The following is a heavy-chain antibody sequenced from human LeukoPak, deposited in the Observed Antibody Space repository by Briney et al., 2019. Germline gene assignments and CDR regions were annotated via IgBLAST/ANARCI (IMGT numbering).Heavy chain of an antibody. V-gene: IGHV4-34*01. CDR3: ARYIENAVVVVRNDAFDI. J-gene: IGHJ3*02. CDR2: INHSGST. D-gene: IGHD2-21*01. CDR1: GGSFSGYY. Sequence: SETLSLTCAVYGGSFSGYYWSWIRQPPGKGLEWIGEINHSGSTNYNPSLKSRVTISVDTSENQFSLKLSSVTAADTAVYYCARYIENAVVVVRNDAFDIWGQGTMVTVSS.